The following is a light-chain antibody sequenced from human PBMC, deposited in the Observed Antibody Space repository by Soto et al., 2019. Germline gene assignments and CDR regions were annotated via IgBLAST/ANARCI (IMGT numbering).Light chain of an antibody. J-gene: IGKJ3*01. V-gene: IGKV4-1*01. CDR3: QQYYATPFT. CDR2: WAS. Sequence: DIVMTQSPDSLAVSLGERAIINCKSSQSVLYSSNNNNYLAWYQQKPGQPPKLLLYWASTRESGVPDRFSGSGSGTDFSLTISSLQAEDVAVYYCQQYYATPFTFGPGTKVDI. CDR1: QSVLYSSNNNNY.